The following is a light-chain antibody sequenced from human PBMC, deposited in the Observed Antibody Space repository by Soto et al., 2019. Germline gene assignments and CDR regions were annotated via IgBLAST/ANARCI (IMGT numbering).Light chain of an antibody. J-gene: IGLJ2*01. V-gene: IGLV2-23*01. Sequence: QSALTQPASVSGSPGQSITISCTGTRSDVGSYNLVSWYQQHPGKAPKLMIYEGSKRPSGVSNRFSGSKSGNTASLTISGLQAEDEADYYCCSYAGSSLVVFGGGTQLTVL. CDR2: EGS. CDR1: RSDVGSYNL. CDR3: CSYAGSSLVV.